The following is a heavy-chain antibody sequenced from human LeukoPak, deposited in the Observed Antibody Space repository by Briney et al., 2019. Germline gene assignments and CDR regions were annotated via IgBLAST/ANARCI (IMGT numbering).Heavy chain of an antibody. J-gene: IGHJ2*01. V-gene: IGHV1-2*02. D-gene: IGHD7-27*01. CDR2: ISLNSGGT. Sequence: ASVKVSCKASGYTFTAYYIHWVRQAPGQGLEWMGWISLNSGGTDYAQKFQGRVTMTRDTSIGTTYVELSSLTSDDTAVYYCAIQPWGSGNNWYFDLWGRGTLVTVSS. CDR3: AIQPWGSGNNWYFDL. CDR1: GYTFTAYY.